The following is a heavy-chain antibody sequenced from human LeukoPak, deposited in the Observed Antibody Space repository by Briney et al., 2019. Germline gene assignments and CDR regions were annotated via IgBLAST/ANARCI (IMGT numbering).Heavy chain of an antibody. Sequence: GGSLRLSCAASGFTFGNAWMSWVRQAPGKGLEWVGRIKSKTDGGTTDYAAPAKGRFTISRDDSKNTLYLQMNSLKTEDTAVYYCTTEIVVPAEQGGNWFDPWGQGTLVTVSS. CDR3: TTEIVVPAEQGGNWFDP. CDR1: GFTFGNAW. D-gene: IGHD2-2*01. CDR2: IKSKTDGGTT. J-gene: IGHJ5*02. V-gene: IGHV3-15*01.